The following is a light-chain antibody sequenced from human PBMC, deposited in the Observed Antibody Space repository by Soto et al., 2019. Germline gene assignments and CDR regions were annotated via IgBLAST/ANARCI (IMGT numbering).Light chain of an antibody. CDR2: EGS. J-gene: IGLJ1*01. CDR1: SSDVGSYNL. CDR3: CSYVGSSTFEV. V-gene: IGLV2-23*03. Sequence: QSALTQPASVSGSPGQSITISCTGTSSDVGSYNLVSWYQQHPGKAPKLMIYEGSKRPSGVSNRFSGSKSGNTASLTISGLQAEDEADYSCCSYVGSSTFEVFGTGTKLTVL.